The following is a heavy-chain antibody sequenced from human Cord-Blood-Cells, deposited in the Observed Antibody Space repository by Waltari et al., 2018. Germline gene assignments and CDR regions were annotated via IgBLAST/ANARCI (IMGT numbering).Heavy chain of an antibody. D-gene: IGHD1-26*01. J-gene: IGHJ3*02. V-gene: IGHV4-39*01. CDR3: AGSGSYYAFDI. CDR1: GGSISSSSYY. Sequence: QLRESVVERVESRSRWSPTYTVYGGSISSSSYYWDWIRQPPGKGLEWIGSIYYSGSTYYNPSLKSRVTISVDTSKNQFSLKLSSVTAADTAVYYCAGSGSYYAFDIWGQGTMVTVSS. CDR2: IYYSGST.